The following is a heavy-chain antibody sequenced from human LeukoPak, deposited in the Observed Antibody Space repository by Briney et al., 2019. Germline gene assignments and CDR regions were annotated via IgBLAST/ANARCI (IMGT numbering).Heavy chain of an antibody. D-gene: IGHD1-1*01. CDR1: GFTFSTYW. J-gene: IGHJ5*01. V-gene: IGHV3-7*04. Sequence: GGSLRLSCADSGFTFSTYWMTWVRQAPGKGPEWVANIKEDGSATYYVDSVKGRFTISRDNAKKSLYLQMNSLRAEDTAVYYCARDSPGYLAYDSWGQGTLVTVSS. CDR2: IKEDGSAT. CDR3: ARDSPGYLAYDS.